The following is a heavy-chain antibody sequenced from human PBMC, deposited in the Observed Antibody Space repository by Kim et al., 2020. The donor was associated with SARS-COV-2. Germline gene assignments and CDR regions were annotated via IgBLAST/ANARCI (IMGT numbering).Heavy chain of an antibody. CDR1: GYTFTSYD. D-gene: IGHD2-21*02. CDR3: ARFVLVTAIRVTPYYGMDV. Sequence: ASVKVSCKASGYTFTSYDINWVRQATGQGLEWMGWMNPNSGNTGYAQKFQGRVTMTRNTSISTAYMELSSLRSEDTAVYYCARFVLVTAIRVTPYYGMDVWGQGTTVTVSS. CDR2: MNPNSGNT. J-gene: IGHJ6*02. V-gene: IGHV1-8*01.